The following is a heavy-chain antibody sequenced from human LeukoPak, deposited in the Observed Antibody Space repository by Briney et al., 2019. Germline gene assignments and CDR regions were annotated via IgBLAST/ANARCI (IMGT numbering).Heavy chain of an antibody. Sequence: ALRLSCAASGFTFDDYAMHWVRQAPGKGLEWVSDISWNGGSKGYADSLKGRFTISRANAKNSLYLQMNSLRAEDTALYYCAKDISHDSSGYPDYWGQGTLVTVCS. CDR3: AKDISHDSSGYPDY. V-gene: IGHV3-9*01. D-gene: IGHD3-22*01. J-gene: IGHJ4*02. CDR1: GFTFDDYA. CDR2: ISWNGGSK.